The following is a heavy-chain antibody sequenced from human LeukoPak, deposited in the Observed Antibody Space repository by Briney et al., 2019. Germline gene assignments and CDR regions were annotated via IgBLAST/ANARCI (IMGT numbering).Heavy chain of an antibody. CDR1: GFTFSTFA. CDR3: TKDPNGDYVGAFDP. D-gene: IGHD4-17*01. CDR2: ITGTRYTT. V-gene: IGHV3-23*01. Sequence: GGSLRLPCAASGFTFSTFAMTWVRQAPGKGLEWVSSITGTRYTTYNTDSVKGRFTISRDNSKNTLYLQMNSLRADDTAVYYCTKDPNGDYVGAFDPWGQGTLVTVSS. J-gene: IGHJ5*02.